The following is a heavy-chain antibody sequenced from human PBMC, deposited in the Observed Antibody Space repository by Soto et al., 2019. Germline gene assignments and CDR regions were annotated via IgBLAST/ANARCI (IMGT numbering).Heavy chain of an antibody. V-gene: IGHV4-30-4*01. CDR2: IFSRGTT. CDR3: AIVPSPLDFYYAMDV. CDR1: GDSIGSGSKY. D-gene: IGHD2-21*01. J-gene: IGHJ6*02. Sequence: TSQTLSLTCTVSGDSIGSGSKYWSWIRQAPGKGLEWIGYIFSRGTTYYNPSLKSRLTMSLDTSQNQFSLKLNSVTAADTAVYFCAIVPSPLDFYYAMDVWGQGTTVTVCS.